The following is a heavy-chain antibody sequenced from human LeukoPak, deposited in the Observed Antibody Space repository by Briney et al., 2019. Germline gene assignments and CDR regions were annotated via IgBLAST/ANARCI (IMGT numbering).Heavy chain of an antibody. J-gene: IGHJ6*03. CDR3: ARSPAGDAWPPAYYMDV. D-gene: IGHD3-10*01. V-gene: IGHV3-7*01. Sequence: PGGSLRLSCAASESSFSTYWMSWVRQAPGKGLEWVANIKEDGTVKYYVGSVKGRFTISRDNAKKSLYLQMNSLRDDDTAVYFCARSPAGDAWPPAYYMDVWGKGTTVTVSS. CDR1: ESSFSTYW. CDR2: IKEDGTVK.